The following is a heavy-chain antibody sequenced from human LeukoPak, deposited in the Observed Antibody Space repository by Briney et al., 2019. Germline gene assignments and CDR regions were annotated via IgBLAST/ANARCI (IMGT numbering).Heavy chain of an antibody. CDR2: TYYRSKWYT. CDR1: GDRVSSNTAA. J-gene: IGHJ3*02. V-gene: IGHV6-1*01. Sequence: SQTLSLTCAISGDRVSSNTAAWNWIRQSPSRGLEWLGRTYYRSKWYTEYALSVKSRITINPDTSKNQFSLQLNSVTPEDTAVYYCAGGSSAFDIRGQGTMVTVSS. CDR3: AGGSSAFDI.